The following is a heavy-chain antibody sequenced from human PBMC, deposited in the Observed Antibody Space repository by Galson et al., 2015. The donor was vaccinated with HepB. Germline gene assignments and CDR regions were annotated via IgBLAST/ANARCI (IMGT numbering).Heavy chain of an antibody. CDR2: ISYDGSNK. J-gene: IGHJ4*02. CDR3: AKDPYLYSALAGTMAGFDY. Sequence: SLRLSCAASGFTFSNYGVHWVRQAPGKGLEWVAVISYDGSNKYYADSVKGRFTISRDNSKNTLYLQVNSLRAEDTALYYCAKDPYLYSALAGTMAGFDYWGQGTLVTVSS. D-gene: IGHD6-19*01. V-gene: IGHV3-30*18. CDR1: GFTFSNYG.